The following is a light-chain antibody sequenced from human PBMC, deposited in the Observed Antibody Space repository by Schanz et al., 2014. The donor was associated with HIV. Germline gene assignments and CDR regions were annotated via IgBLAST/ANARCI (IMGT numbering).Light chain of an antibody. V-gene: IGKV3-20*01. CDR1: QSVSSDY. CDR3: QQYNNWPPLT. J-gene: IGKJ4*01. Sequence: EIVLTQSPGTLSLSPGERATLSCRASQSVSSDYFAWYQQKSGQAPRLLIYGASSRATGIPDRFSGSGSGKDFTLTISSLQSEDFAVYYCQQYNNWPPLTFGGGTKVEIK. CDR2: GAS.